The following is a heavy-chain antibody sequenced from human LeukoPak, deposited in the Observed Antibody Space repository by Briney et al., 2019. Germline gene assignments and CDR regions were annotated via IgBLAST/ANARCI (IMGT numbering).Heavy chain of an antibody. CDR3: ARSLYLGHFDY. CDR1: GGSISSGSYY. V-gene: IGHV4-61*02. J-gene: IGHJ4*02. Sequence: SETLSLTCTVSGGSISSGSYYWSWIRQPAGKGLEWIGRIYTSGSTNYNPSLKSQVTISVDTSKNQFSLKLSSVTAADTAVYYCARSLYLGHFDYWGQGTLVTVSS. CDR2: IYTSGST. D-gene: IGHD3-16*01.